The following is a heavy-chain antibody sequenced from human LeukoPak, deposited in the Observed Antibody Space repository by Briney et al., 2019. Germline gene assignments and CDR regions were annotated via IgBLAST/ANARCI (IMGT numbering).Heavy chain of an antibody. CDR2: IFNSGST. CDR3: ARDIVVVPAATYEDWFDP. Sequence: PSETLSLTCTVSGDSIRSGGYYWTWIRQHPEKGLEWIGYIFNSGSTNYNPSLKSRVTISVDTSKNQFSLKLSSVTAADTAVYYCARDIVVVPAATYEDWFDPWGQGTLVTVSS. D-gene: IGHD2-2*01. V-gene: IGHV4-31*03. J-gene: IGHJ5*02. CDR1: GDSIRSGGYY.